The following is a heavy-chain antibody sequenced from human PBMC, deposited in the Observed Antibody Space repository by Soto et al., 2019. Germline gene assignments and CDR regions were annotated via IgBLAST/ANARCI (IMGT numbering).Heavy chain of an antibody. Sequence: EVQLVESGGGLVQPGGSLRLSCAVSGFTFSSFWMHWVRQGPGKGLEWVSRIDRYGSTTGYADSVKGRFTISRDNVKNTLYLQMNSLRAEDTAMYYCARQTPTGEEDYWGQGTRVIVSS. J-gene: IGHJ4*02. CDR1: GFTFSSFW. D-gene: IGHD7-27*01. CDR3: ARQTPTGEEDY. V-gene: IGHV3-74*01. CDR2: IDRYGSTT.